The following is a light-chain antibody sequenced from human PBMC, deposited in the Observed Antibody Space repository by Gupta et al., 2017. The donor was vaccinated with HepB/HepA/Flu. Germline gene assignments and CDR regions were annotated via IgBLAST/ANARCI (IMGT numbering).Light chain of an antibody. Sequence: EILLTQSPGTLSLSPGERATLSCRASPSLSSANLAWYQQKPGQAPRLLIYGDSSRVPGIPDRFGVSGSGTEFTLTITRLEPEEFAVYFCLQGGDSPKTFGQGTKLEI. CDR2: GDS. CDR1: PSLSSAN. V-gene: IGKV3-20*01. J-gene: IGKJ1*01. CDR3: LQGGDSPKT.